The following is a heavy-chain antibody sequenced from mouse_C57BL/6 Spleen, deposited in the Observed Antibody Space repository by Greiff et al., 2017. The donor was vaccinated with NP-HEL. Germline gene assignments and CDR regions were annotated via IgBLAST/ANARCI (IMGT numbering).Heavy chain of an antibody. CDR1: GYTFTSYW. Sequence: QVHVKQSGAELAKPGASVKLSCKASGYTFTSYWMHWVKQRPGQGLEWIGYINPSSGYTKYNQKFKDKATLTADKSSSTAYMQLSSLTYEDSAVYYCARSTTVVAPWGYWGQGTTLTVSS. D-gene: IGHD1-1*01. V-gene: IGHV1-7*01. J-gene: IGHJ2*01. CDR3: ARSTTVVAPWGY. CDR2: INPSSGYT.